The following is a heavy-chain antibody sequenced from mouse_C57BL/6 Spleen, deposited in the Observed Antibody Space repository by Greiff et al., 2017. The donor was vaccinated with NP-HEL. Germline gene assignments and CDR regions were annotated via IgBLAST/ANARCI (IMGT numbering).Heavy chain of an antibody. CDR3: VRDTTVVPLDY. V-gene: IGHV10-1*01. Sequence: DVMLVESGGGLVQPKGSLKLSCAASGFSFNTYAMNWVRQAPGKGFEWVARIRSKSNNYATYYADSVKDRFTISKDDSESMLYLQMNNLKTEDTAMYYCVRDTTVVPLDYWGQGTTLTVSS. J-gene: IGHJ2*01. D-gene: IGHD1-1*01. CDR2: IRSKSNNYAT. CDR1: GFSFNTYA.